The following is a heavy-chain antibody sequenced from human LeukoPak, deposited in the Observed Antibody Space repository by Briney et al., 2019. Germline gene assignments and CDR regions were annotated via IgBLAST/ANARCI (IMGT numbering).Heavy chain of an antibody. CDR2: FDPEDGET. CDR3: STEPPMRYYDWLWT. V-gene: IGHV1-24*01. D-gene: IGHD3-9*01. CDR1: GDTLTELS. Sequence: ASVKVSCKVSGDTLTELSMHWVRQAPGKGLEWMGGFDPEDGETIYAQKFQGRVTITEDTSTDTAYMELSSLGSEDTAFYYCSTEPPMRYYDWLWTWGQGTLVTVSS. J-gene: IGHJ5*02.